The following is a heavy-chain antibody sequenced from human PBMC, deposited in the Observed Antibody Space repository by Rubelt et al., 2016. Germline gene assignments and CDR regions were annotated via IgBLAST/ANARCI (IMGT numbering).Heavy chain of an antibody. D-gene: IGHD4-17*01. Sequence: QVQLQQWGAGLLKPSETLSLTCAVYGGSFSGYYWSWIRQPPGKGLEWIGEINHSGSTNYNPSLKSRVTISLVTSKNQFSLKLSSVTAADTAVYYCARLASYGDYEEGFDYWGQGTLVTVSS. J-gene: IGHJ4*02. V-gene: IGHV4-34*01. CDR1: GGSFSGYY. CDR3: ARLASYGDYEEGFDY. CDR2: INHSGST.